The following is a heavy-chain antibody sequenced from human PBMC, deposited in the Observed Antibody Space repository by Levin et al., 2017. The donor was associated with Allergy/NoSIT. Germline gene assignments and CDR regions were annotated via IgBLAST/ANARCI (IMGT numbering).Heavy chain of an antibody. J-gene: IGHJ4*02. CDR3: AKDPYGSGSYYQNY. Sequence: GESLKISCAASGFTFSSYAMTWVRQAPGKGLEWVSAITGSGGNTYYADSVKGRFTISRDNSKNTLYLQMDSLRAEDTAVYYCAKDPYGSGSYYQNYWGQGTLVTVSS. CDR1: GFTFSSYA. CDR2: ITGSGGNT. D-gene: IGHD3-10*01. V-gene: IGHV3-23*01.